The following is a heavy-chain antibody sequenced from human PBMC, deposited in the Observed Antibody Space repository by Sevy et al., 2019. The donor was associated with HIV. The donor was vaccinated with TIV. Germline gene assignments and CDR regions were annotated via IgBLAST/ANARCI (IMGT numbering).Heavy chain of an antibody. D-gene: IGHD2-2*02. Sequence: GGSLRLSCAASGFTFSSYGMHWVRQAPGKGLEWVAVIWYDGSNKYYADSVKGRFTISRDNSKNTLYLQMNSLRAEDTAAYYCARAAGCSSTSCYIDYWGQGTLVTVSS. CDR2: IWYDGSNK. CDR1: GFTFSSYG. V-gene: IGHV3-33*01. CDR3: ARAAGCSSTSCYIDY. J-gene: IGHJ4*02.